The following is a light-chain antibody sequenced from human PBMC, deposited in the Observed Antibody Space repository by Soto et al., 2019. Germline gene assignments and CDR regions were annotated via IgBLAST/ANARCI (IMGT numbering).Light chain of an antibody. CDR3: AAWDDSLNGHYV. CDR1: SSNIGSNT. CDR2: STN. V-gene: IGLV1-44*01. Sequence: QAVVTQPPSASGTPGQRVTISCSGSSSNIGSNTVSWYQQLPGTAPKLLIYSTNQRPSGVPDRFSGSKSGTSASLAISGLQSEDEADYYCAAWDDSLNGHYVFGTGTKLTVL. J-gene: IGLJ1*01.